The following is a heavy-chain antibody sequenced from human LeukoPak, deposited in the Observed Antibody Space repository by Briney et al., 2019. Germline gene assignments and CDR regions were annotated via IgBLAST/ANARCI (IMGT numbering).Heavy chain of an antibody. D-gene: IGHD3-10*01. CDR2: IYYSGST. Sequence: PSETLSLTCTVSGGSISSYYWSWIRQPPGKGLEWIGYIYYSGSTNYNPSLKSRVTISVDTSKNQFSLKLSSVTAADTAVYYCARRQKNYYGSGSYYRAFDIWGQGTMVTVSS. J-gene: IGHJ3*02. V-gene: IGHV4-59*12. CDR3: ARRQKNYYGSGSYYRAFDI. CDR1: GGSISSYY.